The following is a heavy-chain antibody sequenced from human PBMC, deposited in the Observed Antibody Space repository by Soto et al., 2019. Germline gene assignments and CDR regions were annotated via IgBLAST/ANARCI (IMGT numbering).Heavy chain of an antibody. V-gene: IGHV3-64*01. D-gene: IGHD5-12*01. CDR1: GFTFSSYA. Sequence: EVQLVESGGGLVQPGGSLRLSCAASGFTFSSYAMHWVRQAPGKGLEYVSAISSNGGSTYYANSVKGRFTISRDNSKNTLYLQMGSLRAEEMAVYYCVRVSAYDLRTWGYYYYYMDVWGKGTTVTVSS. CDR3: VRVSAYDLRTWGYYYYYMDV. CDR2: ISSNGGST. J-gene: IGHJ6*03.